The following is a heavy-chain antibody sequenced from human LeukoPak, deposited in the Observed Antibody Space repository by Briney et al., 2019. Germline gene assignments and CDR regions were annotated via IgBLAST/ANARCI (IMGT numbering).Heavy chain of an antibody. D-gene: IGHD2-15*01. Sequence: PGGSLRLSCAASGFTVSSNYMSWVRQAPGKGLEWVSVYSGGSTYYADSVKGRFTISRDKSKNTLYLQMNSLRAEDTAVYYCVKDEGYCSGGSCYRQDYWGQGTLVTVSS. V-gene: IGHV3-53*01. CDR2: YSGGST. CDR3: VKDEGYCSGGSCYRQDY. CDR1: GFTVSSNY. J-gene: IGHJ4*02.